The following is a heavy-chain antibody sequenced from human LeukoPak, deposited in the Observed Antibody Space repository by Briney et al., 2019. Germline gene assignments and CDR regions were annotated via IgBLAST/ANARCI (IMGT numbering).Heavy chain of an antibody. CDR1: GFTFSSYS. J-gene: IGHJ5*02. V-gene: IGHV3-21*01. CDR3: AREYCSSTSCYLDP. Sequence: GGSLRLSCAASGFTFSSYSMNWVRQAPGKGREWVSSISSSSSYIYYADSVKGRFTISRDNAKNSLYLQMNSLRAEDTAVYYCAREYCSSTSCYLDPWGQGTLVTVSS. CDR2: ISSSSSYI. D-gene: IGHD2-2*01.